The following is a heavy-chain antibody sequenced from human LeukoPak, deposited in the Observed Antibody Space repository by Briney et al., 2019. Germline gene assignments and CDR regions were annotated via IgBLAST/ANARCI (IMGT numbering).Heavy chain of an antibody. CDR3: ARDRTTVTTYLSVRMDV. CDR1: GFTFSSYG. J-gene: IGHJ6*02. V-gene: IGHV3-30*03. Sequence: PGRSLRLSCAASGFTFSSYGMHWVRQAPGKGLEWVAVISYDGSNKYYADSVKGRFTISRDNAKNSLYLQMNSLRAEDTAVYYCARDRTTVTTYLSVRMDVWGQGTTVTVSS. D-gene: IGHD4-17*01. CDR2: ISYDGSNK.